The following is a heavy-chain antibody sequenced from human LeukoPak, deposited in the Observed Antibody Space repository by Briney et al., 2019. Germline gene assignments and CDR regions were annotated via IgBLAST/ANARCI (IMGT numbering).Heavy chain of an antibody. CDR2: ISGGGVT. D-gene: IGHD3-3*01. Sequence: PGGSLRLSCAASGFTFNKNGMIWVRQAPGKGLEWVSAISGGGVTFHSDSVKGRFTISRDNSNNTLFLQMNSLRVEDTALYYCAKGDDYWSGYYGPWGQGTLVTASS. CDR1: GFTFNKNG. CDR3: AKGDDYWSGYYGP. V-gene: IGHV3-23*01. J-gene: IGHJ5*02.